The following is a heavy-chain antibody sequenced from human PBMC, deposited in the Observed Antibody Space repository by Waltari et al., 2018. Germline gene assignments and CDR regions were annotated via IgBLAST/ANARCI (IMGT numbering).Heavy chain of an antibody. CDR2: IIPILGIE. D-gene: IGHD2-8*01. V-gene: IGHV1-69*02. J-gene: IGHJ6*02. CDR1: GATFSSHT. Sequence: QVQLVQSGAEVKKPGSSVKVSCKVSGATFSSHTISWVPQAPGQGLEWMGRIIPILGIEDYAQKFQGRVTITADKSTNTAYMELSSLRSEDTAVYYCAAATKSYGLDVWGLGTTVTVSS. CDR3: AAATKSYGLDV.